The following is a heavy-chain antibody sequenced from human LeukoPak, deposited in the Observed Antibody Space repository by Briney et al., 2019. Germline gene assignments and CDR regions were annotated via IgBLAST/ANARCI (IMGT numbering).Heavy chain of an antibody. D-gene: IGHD6-6*01. CDR2: ISSSSSYI. CDR3: ASIAARHPLPSDY. V-gene: IGHV3-21*01. J-gene: IGHJ4*02. CDR1: GFTFSSYS. Sequence: PGGSLRLSCAASGFTFSSYSMNWVRQAPGKGLEWVSSISSSSSYIYYADSVKGRFTISRDNAKNSPYLQMNSLRAEDTAVYYCASIAARHPLPSDYWGQGTLVTVSS.